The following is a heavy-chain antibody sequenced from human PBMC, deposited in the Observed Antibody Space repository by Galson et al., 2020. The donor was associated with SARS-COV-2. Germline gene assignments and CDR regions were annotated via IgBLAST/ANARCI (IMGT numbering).Heavy chain of an antibody. J-gene: IGHJ3*02. Sequence: SETLSLTCAVYGGSFSGYYWSWIRQPPGKGLEWIGEINHSGSTNYNPSLKSRVTISVDTSKNQFSLKLSSVTAADTAVYYCATYTIVVAFDIWGQGTMVTVSS. CDR1: GGSFSGYY. V-gene: IGHV4-34*01. CDR3: ATYTIVVAFDI. CDR2: INHSGST. D-gene: IGHD2-15*01.